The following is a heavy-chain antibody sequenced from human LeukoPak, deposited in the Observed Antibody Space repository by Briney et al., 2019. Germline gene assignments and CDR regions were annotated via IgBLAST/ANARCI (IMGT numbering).Heavy chain of an antibody. Sequence: GGSLRLSCAASGFTFSSYGMHWVRQAPGKGLEWVAFIRYDGSNKYYADSVKGRFTISRDNSKNTLYLQMNSLRAEDTAVYYCAKEATVWEDYFDYWGQGTLVTVSS. CDR1: GFTFSSYG. CDR3: AKEATVWEDYFDY. CDR2: IRYDGSNK. J-gene: IGHJ4*02. V-gene: IGHV3-30*02. D-gene: IGHD3-16*01.